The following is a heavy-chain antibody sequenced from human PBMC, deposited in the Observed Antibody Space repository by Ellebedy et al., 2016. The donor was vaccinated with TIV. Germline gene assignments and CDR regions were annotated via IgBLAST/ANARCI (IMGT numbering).Heavy chain of an antibody. CDR1: GFSFSDSY. CDR3: TRDPRVADY. Sequence: GGSLRLSCAASGFSFSDSYMTWIRQAPGKGLEWLSYIDGSGTITSYADSVKGRFTISRDNAENSLYLQMNSLRVEDTAVYYCTRDPRVADYWGQGTLVTVSS. D-gene: IGHD2-15*01. J-gene: IGHJ4*02. CDR2: IDGSGTIT. V-gene: IGHV3-11*01.